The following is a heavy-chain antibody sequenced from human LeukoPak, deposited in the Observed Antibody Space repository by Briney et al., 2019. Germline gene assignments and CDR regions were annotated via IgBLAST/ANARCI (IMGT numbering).Heavy chain of an antibody. D-gene: IGHD6-13*01. CDR1: GGSFSGYY. V-gene: IGHV4-34*01. CDR2: INHSVGT. Sequence: SDTLSLTRAVCGGSFSGYYWSWIRQPPGKGLEWIGEINHSVGTNYNPSLKSRVTISVDTSKNQFSLKLSSVTAADTAVYYCARGSSWYGLAYWGQGTLVTVSS. J-gene: IGHJ4*02. CDR3: ARGSSWYGLAY.